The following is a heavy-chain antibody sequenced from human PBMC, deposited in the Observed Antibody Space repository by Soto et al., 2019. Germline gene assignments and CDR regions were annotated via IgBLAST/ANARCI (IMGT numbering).Heavy chain of an antibody. CDR2: ISESGDNT. D-gene: IGHD5-12*01. Sequence: PGGSLRLSCAASGFPFSSSAMSLVRQAPGKGPECVSAISESGDNTFSADSVKGRFTISRDNTKNTLYLQMNSLRAEDTALYFCAKGGYKYGLDPLGQGTLVTVSS. CDR3: AKGGYKYGLDP. J-gene: IGHJ5*02. V-gene: IGHV3-23*01. CDR1: GFPFSSSA.